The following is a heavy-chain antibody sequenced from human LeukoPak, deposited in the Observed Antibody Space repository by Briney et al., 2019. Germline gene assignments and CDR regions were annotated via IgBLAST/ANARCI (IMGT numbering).Heavy chain of an antibody. CDR2: IYNSGST. CDR1: GDSISSYY. V-gene: IGHV4-59*12. D-gene: IGHD4/OR15-4a*01. Sequence: SETLSLTCTVSGDSISSYYWSWIRQPPGKGLEWIGYIYNSGSTNYNPSLKSQVTMSVDTSKNHMSLKLSSVTAADTAMYYCARSTMVNTAIGWFDPWGQGTLVTVSS. CDR3: ARSTMVNTAIGWFDP. J-gene: IGHJ5*02.